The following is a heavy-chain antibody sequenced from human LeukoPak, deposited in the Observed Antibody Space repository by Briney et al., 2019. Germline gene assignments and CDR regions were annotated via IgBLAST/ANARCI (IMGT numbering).Heavy chain of an antibody. J-gene: IGHJ5*02. CDR3: AAVRYDYVWGSYRYTEGDWFDP. D-gene: IGHD3-16*02. Sequence: SVKVSCKASGFTFTSSAMQWVRQARGQRLEWIGWIVVGSGNTNYAQKFQERVTITRDMSTSTAYMELSSLRSEDTAVYYCAAVRYDYVWGSYRYTEGDWFDPWGQGTLVTVSS. V-gene: IGHV1-58*02. CDR1: GFTFTSSA. CDR2: IVVGSGNT.